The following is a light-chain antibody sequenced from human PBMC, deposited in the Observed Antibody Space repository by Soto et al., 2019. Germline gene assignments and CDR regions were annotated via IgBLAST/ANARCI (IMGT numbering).Light chain of an antibody. J-gene: IGKJ1*01. V-gene: IGKV3-20*01. CDR2: GAS. Sequence: EIVXTQSPGALSLSPGERATLSCRASQSVSSSYLAWYQQKPGQAPRLLIYGASSRATGIPDRFSGSGSGTDFTLTISRLEPEDFAVYYCQQYGNWPRTFGQGTKVDIK. CDR1: QSVSSSY. CDR3: QQYGNWPRT.